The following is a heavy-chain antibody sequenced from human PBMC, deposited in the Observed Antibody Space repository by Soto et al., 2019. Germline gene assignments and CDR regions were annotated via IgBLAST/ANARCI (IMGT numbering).Heavy chain of an antibody. Sequence: SGPTLVNPTQTLTLTCTFSGFSLSTSGVGVGWIRQPPGKALERLALIFWDDDKRYSPSLKTRLTITKDTSKNQVVLTMTNMDPVDTATYYCAHSSSGYYTYYFDYWGQGTLVTVSS. CDR2: IFWDDDK. CDR3: AHSSSGYYTYYFDY. V-gene: IGHV2-5*02. D-gene: IGHD3-3*01. CDR1: GFSLSTSGVG. J-gene: IGHJ4*02.